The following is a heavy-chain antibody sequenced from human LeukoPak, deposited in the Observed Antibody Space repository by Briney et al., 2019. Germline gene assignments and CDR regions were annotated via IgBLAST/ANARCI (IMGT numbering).Heavy chain of an antibody. CDR2: IYHSGST. Sequence: SETLSLTCTVSGGSISSGGYYWSWIRQPPGKGLEWIGYIYHSGSTNYNPSLKSRVTISVDTSKNQFSLKLSSVTAADTAVYYCARGGYSYGQDYWGQGTLVTVSS. CDR3: ARGGYSYGQDY. CDR1: GGSISSGGYY. V-gene: IGHV4-61*08. D-gene: IGHD5-18*01. J-gene: IGHJ4*02.